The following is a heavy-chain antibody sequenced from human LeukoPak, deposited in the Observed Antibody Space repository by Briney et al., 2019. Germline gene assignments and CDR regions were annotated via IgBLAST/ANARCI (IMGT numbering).Heavy chain of an antibody. CDR3: ARVGYYDFWSGPFDY. Sequence: PSQTLSLTCAVSGGSISSGGYSWSWIRQPPGKGLEWIGYIYHSGSTYYNPSLKSRVTISVDRSKNQSSLKLSSVTAADTAVYYCARVGYYDFWSGPFDYWGQGTLVTVSS. D-gene: IGHD3-3*01. V-gene: IGHV4-30-2*01. CDR2: IYHSGST. J-gene: IGHJ4*02. CDR1: GGSISSGGYS.